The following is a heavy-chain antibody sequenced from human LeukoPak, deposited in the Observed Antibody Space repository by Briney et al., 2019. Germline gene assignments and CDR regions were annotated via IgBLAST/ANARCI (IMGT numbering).Heavy chain of an antibody. J-gene: IGHJ4*02. Sequence: ASVKVSCKASGYTFTSYYMHWVRQAPGQGLEWMGWINPNSGGTNYAQKFQGRVTMTRDTSISTAYMELSRLRSDDTAVYYCARAPYYYDSSGYYWGQGTLVTVSS. D-gene: IGHD3-22*01. CDR2: INPNSGGT. V-gene: IGHV1-2*02. CDR3: ARAPYYYDSSGYY. CDR1: GYTFTSYY.